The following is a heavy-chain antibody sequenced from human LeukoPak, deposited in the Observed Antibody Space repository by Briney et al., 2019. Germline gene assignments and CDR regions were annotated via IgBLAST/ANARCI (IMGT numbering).Heavy chain of an antibody. J-gene: IGHJ3*02. CDR3: ARDAFVWELRGGDAFDI. CDR1: GYTFTSYG. CDR2: ISAYNGNT. D-gene: IGHD1-26*01. V-gene: IGHV1-18*01. Sequence: ASVKVSCKASGYTFTSYGISWVRQAPGQGLEWMGWISAYNGNTNYAQKLQGRVTMTTDTSTSTAYMELRSLRSDDTAVYYCARDAFVWELRGGDAFDIWGQGTMVTVSS.